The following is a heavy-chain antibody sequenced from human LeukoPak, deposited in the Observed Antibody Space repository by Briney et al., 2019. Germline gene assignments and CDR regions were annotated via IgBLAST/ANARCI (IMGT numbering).Heavy chain of an antibody. CDR2: MYYSGIT. V-gene: IGHV4-39*01. CDR3: ARHAESGSYYNWVDP. CDR1: GGSISSSSYY. D-gene: IGHD1-26*01. Sequence: PSETLSLTCTVSGGSISSSSYYWGWIRQPPGRGLEWIGTMYYSGITYYNPSLKSRVTTSVDTSKNQFTLKVSSVTAADTAVYYCARHAESGSYYNWVDPWGQGTLVTVSS. J-gene: IGHJ5*02.